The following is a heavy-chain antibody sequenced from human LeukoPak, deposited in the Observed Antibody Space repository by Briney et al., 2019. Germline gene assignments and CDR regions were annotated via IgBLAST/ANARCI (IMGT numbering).Heavy chain of an antibody. J-gene: IGHJ4*02. V-gene: IGHV3-11*04. CDR3: ARVHITMIGLPFDY. Sequence: GGSLRLSCAASGFTFSDYYMSWIRQAPGKGLEWVSYISSSGSTIYYADSVKGRFTISRDNAKNSLCLQMNSLRAEDTAVYYCARVHITMIGLPFDYWGQGTLVTVSS. D-gene: IGHD3-22*01. CDR2: ISSSGSTI. CDR1: GFTFSDYY.